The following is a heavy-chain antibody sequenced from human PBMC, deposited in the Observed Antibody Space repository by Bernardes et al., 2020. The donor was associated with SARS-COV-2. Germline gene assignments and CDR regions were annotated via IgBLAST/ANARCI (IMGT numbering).Heavy chain of an antibody. J-gene: IGHJ4*02. D-gene: IGHD1-1*01. CDR2: IYYSGST. CDR3: ARGTWTFDY. Sequence: ETLSLTCTVSGGSISSYYWSWIRQPPGKGLEWIGYIYYSGSTNYNPSLKSRVTISVDTSKNQFSLKLSSVTAADTAVYYCARGTWTFDYWGQGTLVTVSS. CDR1: GGSISSYY. V-gene: IGHV4-59*01.